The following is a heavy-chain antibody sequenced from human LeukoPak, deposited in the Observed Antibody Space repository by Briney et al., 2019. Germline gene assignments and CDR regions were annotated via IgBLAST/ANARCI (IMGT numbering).Heavy chain of an antibody. CDR3: ARGFRVETTVTTSSGGWFDP. CDR2: INSDGSST. Sequence: GGSLRLSCAASGFTFSSYWMHWVRQAPGKGLVWVSRINSDGSSTSYADSVKGRFTISRDNAKNTLYLQMNSLRAEDTAVYYYARGFRVETTVTTSSGGWFDPWGQGTLVTVSS. J-gene: IGHJ5*02. V-gene: IGHV3-74*01. CDR1: GFTFSSYW. D-gene: IGHD4-11*01.